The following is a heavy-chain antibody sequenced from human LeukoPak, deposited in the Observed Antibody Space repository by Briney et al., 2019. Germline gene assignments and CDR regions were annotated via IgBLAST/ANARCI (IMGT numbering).Heavy chain of an antibody. J-gene: IGHJ4*02. D-gene: IGHD3-22*01. CDR3: ARNGDYYEKSGYYYLFDF. CDR2: IYYSGST. Sequence: SETLSLTCTVSGGSISSSSYYWGWIRQPPGKGLEWIGSIYYSGSTYYNPSLKSRVTISVDTSKNQFSLKLSSVTAADTAVYYCARNGDYYEKSGYYYLFDFWGQGTLVTVSS. V-gene: IGHV4-39*07. CDR1: GGSISSSSYY.